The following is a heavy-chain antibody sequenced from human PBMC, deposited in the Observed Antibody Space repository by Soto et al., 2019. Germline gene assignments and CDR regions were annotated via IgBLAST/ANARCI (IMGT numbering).Heavy chain of an antibody. CDR1: GFTFSSYA. CDR3: ARGLVTTVTYYFDY. J-gene: IGHJ4*02. Sequence: GGSLRLSCAASGFTFSSYAMHWVRQAPGKGLEWVAVISYDGSNKYYEDSVKGRFTISRDNSKNTLYLQMNSLRAEDTAVYYCARGLVTTVTYYFDYWGQGTLVTVSS. CDR2: ISYDGSNK. D-gene: IGHD4-17*01. V-gene: IGHV3-30-3*01.